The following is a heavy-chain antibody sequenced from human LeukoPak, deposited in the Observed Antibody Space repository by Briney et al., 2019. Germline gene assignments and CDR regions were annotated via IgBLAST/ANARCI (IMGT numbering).Heavy chain of an antibody. Sequence: PGRSLRLSCAASGFTFDDYAMHWVRQAPGKGLEWVSGISWNSGSIGYADSVKGRFTISRDNAKNSLYLQMNSLRAEGMALYYCARDTPLDYWGQGTLVTVSS. V-gene: IGHV3-9*03. J-gene: IGHJ4*02. CDR3: ARDTPLDY. CDR1: GFTFDDYA. CDR2: ISWNSGSI.